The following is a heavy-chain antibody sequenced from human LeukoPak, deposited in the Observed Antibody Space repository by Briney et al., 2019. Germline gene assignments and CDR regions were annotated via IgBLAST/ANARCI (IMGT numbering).Heavy chain of an antibody. CDR3: ARRSEFDNTHYHYFDY. Sequence: PSETLSLTCTVSGGSIDSRSYYWDWIRQAPGKGLEWIGTIYHSGSTEYNPSLKSRIAIFVDTSKNQFSLILHSVAAADTAVYYCARRSEFDNTHYHYFDYWGQGALVTVSS. CDR1: GGSIDSRSYY. V-gene: IGHV4-39*01. J-gene: IGHJ4*02. CDR2: IYHSGST. D-gene: IGHD2-15*01.